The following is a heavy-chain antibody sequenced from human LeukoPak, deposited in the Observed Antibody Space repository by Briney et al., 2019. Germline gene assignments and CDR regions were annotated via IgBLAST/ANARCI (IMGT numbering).Heavy chain of an antibody. CDR3: ATLVGATPGWFDP. CDR1: VYTLTELS. D-gene: IGHD1-26*01. J-gene: IGHJ5*02. Sequence: ASVKVSCKVSVYTLTELSMHWVRQAHGKGLEWMGGFDPEDGETIYAQKFQGRVTMTEDTSTDTAYMELSSLRSEDTAVYYCATLVGATPGWFDPWGQGTLVTVSS. CDR2: FDPEDGET. V-gene: IGHV1-24*01.